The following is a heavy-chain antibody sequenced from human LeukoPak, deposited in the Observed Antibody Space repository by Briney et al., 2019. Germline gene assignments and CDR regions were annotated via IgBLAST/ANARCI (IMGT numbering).Heavy chain of an antibody. D-gene: IGHD3-16*01. Sequence: GGSLRLSCAASGFTFSSYGMHWVRQAPGKGLEWVAFIRYDGSNKYYADSVKGRFTISRDNSKNTLYLQMNSLRAEDTAVYYCVRISSVTQTSYGHFDYWGQGTLVTVSS. V-gene: IGHV3-30*02. CDR2: IRYDGSNK. CDR1: GFTFSSYG. CDR3: VRISSVTQTSYGHFDY. J-gene: IGHJ4*02.